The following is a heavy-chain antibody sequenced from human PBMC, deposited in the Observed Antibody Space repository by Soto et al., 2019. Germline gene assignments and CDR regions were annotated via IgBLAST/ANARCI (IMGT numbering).Heavy chain of an antibody. Sequence: SETLSLTCTVSGGSVSSGSYYWSWIRQPPGKGLEWIGYSYYSGSTNYNPSLKSRVTISVDTSKDQFSLKLSSVTAADTAVYYCARGSGSQNGFDPWGQGTLVTVSS. V-gene: IGHV4-61*01. CDR3: ARGSGSQNGFDP. D-gene: IGHD1-26*01. J-gene: IGHJ5*02. CDR1: GGSVSSGSYY. CDR2: SYYSGST.